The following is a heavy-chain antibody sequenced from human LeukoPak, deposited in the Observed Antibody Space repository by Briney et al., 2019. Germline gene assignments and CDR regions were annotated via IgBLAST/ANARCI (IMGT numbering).Heavy chain of an antibody. CDR3: ATISVAATGYNWFDP. Sequence: SETLSLTCAVSGDSISHYYWNWIRQPPGKGLEWIGCIYYTGSTIYNPSLKSRVTISIDTSKNQFSLQLSSVTAADTAVYYCATISVAATGYNWFDPWGQGTLVTVSS. CDR1: GDSISHYY. D-gene: IGHD6-19*01. J-gene: IGHJ5*02. V-gene: IGHV4-59*08. CDR2: IYYTGST.